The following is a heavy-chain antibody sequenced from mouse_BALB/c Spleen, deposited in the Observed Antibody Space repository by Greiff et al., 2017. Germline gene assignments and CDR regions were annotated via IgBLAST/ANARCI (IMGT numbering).Heavy chain of an antibody. D-gene: IGHD2-1*01. CDR1: GYSITSDYA. J-gene: IGHJ4*01. CDR3: ARDGNYLYYAMDY. Sequence: EVQLQESGPGLVKPSQSLSLTCTVTGYSITSDYAWNWIRQFPGNKLEWMGYISYSGSTSYNPSLKSRISITRDTSKNQFFLQLNSVTTEDTATYYCARDGNYLYYAMDYWGQGTSVTVSS. CDR2: ISYSGST. V-gene: IGHV3-2*02.